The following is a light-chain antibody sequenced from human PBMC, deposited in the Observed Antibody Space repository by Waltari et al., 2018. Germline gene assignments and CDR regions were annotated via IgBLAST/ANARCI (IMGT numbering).Light chain of an antibody. J-gene: IGKJ2*01. Sequence: VLTQSPGTLSLSPGERATLSCRASQSLTKRYLAWYQQKPCQAPRLLIYGASSRAAGIPDRFSGSGSGTDFTLTISSLEPEDSAVYYCQQYGSSILYTFGQGTKLEIK. CDR2: GAS. V-gene: IGKV3-20*01. CDR1: QSLTKRY. CDR3: QQYGSSILYT.